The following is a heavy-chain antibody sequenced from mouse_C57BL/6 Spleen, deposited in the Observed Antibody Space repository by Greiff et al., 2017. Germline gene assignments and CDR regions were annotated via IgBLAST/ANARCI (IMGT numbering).Heavy chain of an antibody. V-gene: IGHV1-80*01. CDR3: ARSITTVVATRSDY. D-gene: IGHD1-1*01. CDR2: IYPGDGDT. J-gene: IGHJ2*01. CDR1: GYAFSSYW. Sequence: VQLQQSGAELVKPGASVKISCKASGYAFSSYWMNWVKQRPGKGLEWIGQIYPGDGDTNYNGKFKGKATLTADKSSSTAYMQLSSLTSEDSAVYVCARSITTVVATRSDYWGQGTTLTVSS.